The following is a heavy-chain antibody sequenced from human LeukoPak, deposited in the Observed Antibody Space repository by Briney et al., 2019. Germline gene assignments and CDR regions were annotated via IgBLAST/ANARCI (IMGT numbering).Heavy chain of an antibody. Sequence: PGGSLRLSCSASGFTFTNYAVHWDRQAHGKGMEYVSGISSKGGSTYYADSLKGRFTISRDNSKNTLYLQMSSLRPEDTAVYYCVRAGIRAASYHLDYWGQGTLVTVSS. CDR1: GFTFTNYA. J-gene: IGHJ4*02. D-gene: IGHD6-13*01. V-gene: IGHV3-64D*09. CDR2: ISSKGGST. CDR3: VRAGIRAASYHLDY.